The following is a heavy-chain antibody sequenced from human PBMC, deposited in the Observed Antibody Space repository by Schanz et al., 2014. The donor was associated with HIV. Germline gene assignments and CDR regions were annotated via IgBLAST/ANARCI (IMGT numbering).Heavy chain of an antibody. V-gene: IGHV1-8*01. Sequence: QVQLVQSGAEVKKPGASVKVSCKASGYTFTSYDINWVRQATGQGLEWMGWMNPKNGNTAYAQKFQGRVTITADNHPTPPHPPHTPKIPHRDTITADKPPRPAYMELSSLRSEDTAVYYCARGECDFWSGYCPHFHYFDLAVCGPGTSVTVSS. CDR1: GYTFTSYD. J-gene: IGHJ6*02. CDR2: MNPKNGNT. D-gene: IGHD5-12*01. CDR3: KPPRPAYMELSSLRSEDTAVYYCARGECDFWSGYCPHFHYFDLAV.